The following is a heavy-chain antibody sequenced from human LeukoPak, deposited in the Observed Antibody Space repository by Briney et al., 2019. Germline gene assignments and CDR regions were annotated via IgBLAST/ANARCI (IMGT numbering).Heavy chain of an antibody. CDR3: ARDNSSGSRGWFDP. D-gene: IGHD6-19*01. V-gene: IGHV3-11*06. CDR2: ISSSSSYT. J-gene: IGHJ5*02. CDR1: GFTFSDYY. Sequence: GGSLRLSCAASGFTFSDYYMSWIRQAPGKGLEWVSYISSSSSYTNYADSAKGRFTISRDNAKNSLYLQMNSLRAEDTAVYYCARDNSSGSRGWFDPWGQGTLVTVSS.